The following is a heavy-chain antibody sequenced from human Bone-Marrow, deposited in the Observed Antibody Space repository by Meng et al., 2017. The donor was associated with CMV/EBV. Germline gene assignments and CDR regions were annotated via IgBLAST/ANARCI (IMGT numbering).Heavy chain of an antibody. CDR1: GFTFSSYS. D-gene: IGHD6-19*01. J-gene: IGHJ4*02. CDR3: ATRMGTGYTSD. CDR2: ISSSSSYI. V-gene: IGHV3-21*01. Sequence: GESLKISCAASGFTFSSYSMNWVRQAPGKGLEWVSSISSSSSYIYYADSVKGRFTISRDNAENSLYLQMNNLRVDDTAVYYCATRMGTGYTSDWGQGTLVTVSS.